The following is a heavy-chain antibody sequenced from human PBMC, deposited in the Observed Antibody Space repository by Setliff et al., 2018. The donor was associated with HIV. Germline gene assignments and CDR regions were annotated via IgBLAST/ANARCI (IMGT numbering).Heavy chain of an antibody. CDR3: ARGYYHFWSGDYDSRFPNPIDAFDI. CDR1: GYTFSSYG. V-gene: IGHV1-18*01. J-gene: IGHJ3*02. D-gene: IGHD3-3*01. CDR2: ISAYNGNT. Sequence: RASVKVSCKASGYTFSSYGISWVRQAPGQGVEWMGWISAYNGNTNYAQKLQGRVTMTTDTSTSTAYMELRSLRSDDTAVYYCARGYYHFWSGDYDSRFPNPIDAFDIWGQGTMVTVSS.